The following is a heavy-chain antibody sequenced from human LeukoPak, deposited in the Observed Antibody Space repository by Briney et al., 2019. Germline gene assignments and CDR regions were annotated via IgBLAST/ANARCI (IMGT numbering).Heavy chain of an antibody. Sequence: PSETLSLTCAVYGGSFSGYYWSWVGQPPGKGLEWIGSIYYSGSTYYNPSLKSRVTISMDTSKNQLSLTLTSVTAADTAVYHCARVGSGGAWFDFWGQGTLVSVSS. V-gene: IGHV4-34*01. D-gene: IGHD6-19*01. CDR1: GGSFSGYY. CDR3: ARVGSGGAWFDF. J-gene: IGHJ4*02. CDR2: IYYSGST.